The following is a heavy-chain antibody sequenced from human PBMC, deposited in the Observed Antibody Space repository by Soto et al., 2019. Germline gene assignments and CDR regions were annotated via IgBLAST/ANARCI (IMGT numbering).Heavy chain of an antibody. V-gene: IGHV1-69*06. J-gene: IGHJ6*02. CDR3: ARASVVLRFLEWLPSGCMDV. CDR2: IIPIFGTA. Sequence: VKVSCKASGGTFSSYAISWVRQAPGQGLEWMGGIIPIFGTANYAQKFQGRVTITADKSTSTAYMELSSLRSEDTAVYYCARASVVLRFLEWLPSGCMDVWGPGTTGTLSS. CDR1: GGTFSSYA. D-gene: IGHD3-3*01.